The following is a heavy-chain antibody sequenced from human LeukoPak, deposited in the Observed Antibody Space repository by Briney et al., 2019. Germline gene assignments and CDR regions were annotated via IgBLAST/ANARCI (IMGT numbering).Heavy chain of an antibody. D-gene: IGHD1-7*01. CDR3: ARSRRNSRTDFEY. V-gene: IGHV4-39*07. J-gene: IGHJ4*02. CDR2: LDYSATI. Sequence: SETLSLTCTVSGDSISTSNFHWGWIRQPPGKGLEWIRSLDYSATIYYNPSLNSRVTLSLDTSRNQFSLSLISATDADTAVYYCARSRRNSRTDFEYWGQGTLVTVSS. CDR1: GDSISTSNFH.